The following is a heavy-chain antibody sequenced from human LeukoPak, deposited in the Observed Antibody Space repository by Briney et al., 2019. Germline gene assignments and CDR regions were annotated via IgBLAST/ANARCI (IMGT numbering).Heavy chain of an antibody. D-gene: IGHD3-3*01. J-gene: IGHJ6*02. CDR2: FDPEDGET. CDR1: GYTLTELS. CDR3: ARGIDFWSGYYDGMDV. Sequence: ASVKVSCKVSGYTLTELSMHWVRQAPGKGLEWMGGFDPEDGETIYAQKFQGRVTMTRNTSISTAYMELSSLRSEDTAVYYCARGIDFWSGYYDGMDVWGQGTTVTVSS. V-gene: IGHV1-24*01.